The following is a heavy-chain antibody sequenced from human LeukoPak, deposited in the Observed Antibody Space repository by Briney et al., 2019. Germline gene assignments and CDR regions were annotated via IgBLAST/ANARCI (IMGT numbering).Heavy chain of an antibody. CDR1: GFTFSSYA. CDR3: AKGTGSLLSWFDP. J-gene: IGHJ5*02. Sequence: GGSLRLSCGASGFTFSSYAMHWVRQAPGKGLEWVAVISYDGSNKYYADSVKGRFTISRDNSKNTLYLQMNSLRAEDTAVYYCAKGTGSLLSWFDPWGQGTLVTVSS. D-gene: IGHD3-9*01. V-gene: IGHV3-30*07. CDR2: ISYDGSNK.